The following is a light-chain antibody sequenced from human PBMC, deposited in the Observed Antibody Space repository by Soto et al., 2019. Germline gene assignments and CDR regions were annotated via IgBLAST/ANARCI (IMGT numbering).Light chain of an antibody. V-gene: IGKV3-11*01. CDR1: RSVRSY. J-gene: IGKJ5*01. Sequence: EIVLTQSPATLSLSPGERATLSCRASRSVRSYLAWYQQKPGQAPRLLIYDASNRAAGIPARFSGSGSETDFTLPISNLEPEDVVVYYCQQRYAWPPITFGQGTRLEIK. CDR3: QQRYAWPPIT. CDR2: DAS.